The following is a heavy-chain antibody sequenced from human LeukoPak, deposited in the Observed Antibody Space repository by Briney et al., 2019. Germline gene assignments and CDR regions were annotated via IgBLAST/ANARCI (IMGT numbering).Heavy chain of an antibody. V-gene: IGHV3-23*01. Sequence: GGSLRLSCATSGFTFTNYALNRVRQAPGKGLEWVSAVTGPGDTTYYADSVKGRFFMSREDSKTTVYLQMNSLRAEDTAIYYCSKGADIDPCGQGTLVTVSS. D-gene: IGHD3-16*01. CDR1: GFTFTNYA. CDR2: VTGPGDTT. J-gene: IGHJ5*02. CDR3: SKGADIDP.